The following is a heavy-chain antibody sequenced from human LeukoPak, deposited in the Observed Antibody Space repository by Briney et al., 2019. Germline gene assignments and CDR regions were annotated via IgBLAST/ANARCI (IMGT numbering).Heavy chain of an antibody. Sequence: ASVKVSCKASGYTFTSYGISWVRQAPGRGLEWMGWISAYNGNTNYAQKLQGRVTMTTDTSTSTAYMELRSLRSDDTAVYYCARHYSATWNFVYWGQGTLVTVSS. CDR3: ARHYSATWNFVY. CDR1: GYTFTSYG. J-gene: IGHJ4*02. D-gene: IGHD1-1*01. CDR2: ISAYNGNT. V-gene: IGHV1-18*01.